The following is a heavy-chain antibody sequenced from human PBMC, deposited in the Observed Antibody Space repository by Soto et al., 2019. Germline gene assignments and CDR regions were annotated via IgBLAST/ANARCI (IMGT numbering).Heavy chain of an antibody. Sequence: PGGSLRLSCAASGFTFSSYAMSWVRQAPGKGLEWVSVIYSGGSTYYADSVKGRFTISRDNSKNTLYLQMNSLRAEDTAVYYCARDYYDSSGYYLSDYWGQGTLVTVSS. D-gene: IGHD3-22*01. V-gene: IGHV3-53*01. CDR1: GFTFSSYA. CDR3: ARDYYDSSGYYLSDY. J-gene: IGHJ4*02. CDR2: IYSGGST.